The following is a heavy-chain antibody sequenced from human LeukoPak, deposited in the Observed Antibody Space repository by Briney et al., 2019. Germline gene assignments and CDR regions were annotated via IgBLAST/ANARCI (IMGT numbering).Heavy chain of an antibody. CDR1: GFTFSSYA. CDR2: ISGSGGST. D-gene: IGHD1-14*01. V-gene: IGHV3-23*01. CDR3: ARGANRLSGAFDI. Sequence: PGGSLRLSCAASGFTFSSYAMSWVRQAPGKGLEWVSAISGSGGSTYYADSVKGRFTISRDNAKNSLYLQMNSLRAEDTAVYYCARGANRLSGAFDIWGQGTMVTVSS. J-gene: IGHJ3*02.